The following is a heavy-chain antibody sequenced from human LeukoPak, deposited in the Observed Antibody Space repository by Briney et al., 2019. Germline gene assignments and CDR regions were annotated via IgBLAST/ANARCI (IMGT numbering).Heavy chain of an antibody. CDR3: ASPPSPATYGPVDY. J-gene: IGHJ4*02. CDR1: GFTFSSYA. Sequence: GRSLRLSCAASGFTFSSYAMHWVRQAPGKGLEWVAVISYDGSNKYYADSVKGQFTISRDNSKNTLYLQMNSLRAEDAAVYYCASPPSPATYGPVDYWGQGTLVTVSS. D-gene: IGHD3-16*01. CDR2: ISYDGSNK. V-gene: IGHV3-30-3*01.